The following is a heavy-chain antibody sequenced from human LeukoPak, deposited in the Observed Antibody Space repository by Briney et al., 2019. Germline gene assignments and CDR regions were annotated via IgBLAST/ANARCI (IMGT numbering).Heavy chain of an antibody. CDR1: GDSVSSNSAA. J-gene: IGHJ6*02. CDR3: ARDHYGSGRGYPRSYYYYGMDV. V-gene: IGHV6-1*01. CDR2: TYYRSKWYN. Sequence: SQTLSLTCAISGDSVSSNSAAWNWIRQSPSRGLEWLGRTYYRSKWYNDYAVSVKSRITINPDTSKNQFSLQLNSVTPEDTAVYYCARDHYGSGRGYPRSYYYYGMDVWGQGTTVTVSS. D-gene: IGHD3-10*01.